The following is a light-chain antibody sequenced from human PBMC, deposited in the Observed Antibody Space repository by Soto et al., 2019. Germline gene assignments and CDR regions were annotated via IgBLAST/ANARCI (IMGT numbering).Light chain of an antibody. CDR3: SSYTTNATVL. J-gene: IGLJ2*01. V-gene: IGLV2-8*01. CDR2: RVT. Sequence: QSALIQPPSVSGSPGQSVSISCTGTTSDVGSNDFVSCYQQHPGTAPKRMIYRVTRRPSGVPNRFSAPKSGNTASMTVSGPQGEDEADYYCSSYTTNATVLFGGGTKLTVL. CDR1: TSDVGSNDF.